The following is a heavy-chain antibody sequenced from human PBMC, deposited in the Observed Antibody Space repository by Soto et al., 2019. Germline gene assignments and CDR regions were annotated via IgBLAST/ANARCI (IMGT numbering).Heavy chain of an antibody. J-gene: IGHJ4*02. Sequence: EVLLVESGGGLVQPGGSLKLSCAASGFVFNDSAIHWVRQASGKGLEWVGRIRDRAYNYATAYAASVKGRFTISRDDSNNKAYLQMDSLKTEDTAIYYCTRLISAAQDYWGQGTLVTVSS. D-gene: IGHD3-10*01. CDR3: TRLISAAQDY. CDR1: GFVFNDSA. V-gene: IGHV3-73*01. CDR2: IRDRAYNYAT.